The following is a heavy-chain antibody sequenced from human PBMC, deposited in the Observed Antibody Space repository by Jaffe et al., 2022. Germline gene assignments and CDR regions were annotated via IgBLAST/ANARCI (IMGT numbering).Heavy chain of an antibody. Sequence: EVQLVESGGGLVQPGGSLRLSCAASGFTFSSYEMNWVRQAPGKGLEWVSYISSSGSTIYYADSVKGRFTISRDNAKNSLYLQMNSLRAEDTAVYYCASYIYNWNDRRAFDIWGQGTMVTVSS. J-gene: IGHJ3*02. V-gene: IGHV3-48*03. D-gene: IGHD1-20*01. CDR2: ISSSGSTI. CDR1: GFTFSSYE. CDR3: ASYIYNWNDRRAFDI.